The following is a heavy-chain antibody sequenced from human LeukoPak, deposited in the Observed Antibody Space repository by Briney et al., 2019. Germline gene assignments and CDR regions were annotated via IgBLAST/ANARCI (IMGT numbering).Heavy chain of an antibody. V-gene: IGHV4-34*01. CDR3: ARDSPRRYGMDV. CDR1: GGSFSYYY. J-gene: IGHJ6*02. CDR2: INDGGSN. Sequence: SETLSLTCAVYGGSFSYYYWSWIRQPPGKGLEWMGEINDGGSNKYNPSLKSRVTISEDTSENQFSLKLSSVTAADTAVYYCARDSPRRYGMDVWGQGTTVTVSS. D-gene: IGHD2-21*01.